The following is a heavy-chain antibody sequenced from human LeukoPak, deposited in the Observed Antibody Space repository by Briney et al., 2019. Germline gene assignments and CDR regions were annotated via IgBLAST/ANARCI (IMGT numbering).Heavy chain of an antibody. V-gene: IGHV3-21*01. Sequence: GGSLRLSCAASGFTFSSYSMNWVRQAPWKGLEWVSSISSSSSYIYYADSVKGRFTISRDNAKNSLYLQMNSLRAEDTAVYYCARGPHYYDSSGYYCFDYWGQGTLVTVSS. D-gene: IGHD3-22*01. J-gene: IGHJ4*02. CDR2: ISSSSSYI. CDR1: GFTFSSYS. CDR3: ARGPHYYDSSGYYCFDY.